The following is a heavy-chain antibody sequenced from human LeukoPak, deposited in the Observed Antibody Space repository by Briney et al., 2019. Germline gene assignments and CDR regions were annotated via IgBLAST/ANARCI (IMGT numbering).Heavy chain of an antibody. CDR2: INHSGST. V-gene: IGHV4-34*01. Sequence: SETLSLTCAVYGGSFSGYYWSWIRQPPGKGLEWIGEINHSGSTNYNPSLKSRVTISVDTSKNQFSLKLSSVTAADTAVYYCARVPIGILTGYYSRQTLYYFDYWGQGTLVTVSS. CDR3: ARVPIGILTGYYSRQTLYYFDY. CDR1: GGSFSGYY. D-gene: IGHD3-9*01. J-gene: IGHJ4*02.